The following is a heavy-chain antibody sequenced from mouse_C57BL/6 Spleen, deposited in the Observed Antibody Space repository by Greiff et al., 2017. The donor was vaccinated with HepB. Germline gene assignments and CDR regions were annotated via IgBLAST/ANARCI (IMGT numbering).Heavy chain of an antibody. CDR3: ARWDGSSLYWYFDV. CDR1: GYTFTSYW. Sequence: VQLQQPGAELVMPGASVKLSCKASGYTFTSYWMHWVKQRPGQGLEWIGEIDPSDSYTNYNQKFKGKSTLTVDKSSSTAYMQLSSLTSEDSAVYYCARWDGSSLYWYFDVWGTGTTVTVSS. V-gene: IGHV1-69*01. J-gene: IGHJ1*03. D-gene: IGHD1-1*01. CDR2: IDPSDSYT.